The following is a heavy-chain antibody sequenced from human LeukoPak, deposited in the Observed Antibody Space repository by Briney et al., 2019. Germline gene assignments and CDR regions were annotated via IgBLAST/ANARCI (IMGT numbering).Heavy chain of an antibody. J-gene: IGHJ5*02. CDR2: IYTSGST. D-gene: IGHD3-3*01. Sequence: SETLSLTCTVSGGSISSYYWSWIRQPAGKGLEWIGRIYTSGSTNYNPSLKSRVTMSVDTSKNQFSLKLSSVTAADTAVYYCARDITIFGVASQNWFDPWGQGTLVTVSS. CDR3: ARDITIFGVASQNWFDP. V-gene: IGHV4-4*07. CDR1: GGSISSYY.